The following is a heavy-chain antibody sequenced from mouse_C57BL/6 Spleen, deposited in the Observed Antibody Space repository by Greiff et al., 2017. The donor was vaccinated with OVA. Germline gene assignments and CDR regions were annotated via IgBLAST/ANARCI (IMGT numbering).Heavy chain of an antibody. CDR1: GFSLTSYG. CDR3: ARKGPRLGFYAMDY. V-gene: IGHV2-2*01. Sequence: VQLQESGPGLVQPSQSLSITCTVSGFSLTSYGVHWVRQSPGKGLEWLGVIWSGGSTDYNAAFISRLSISKDNSKSQVFFKMNSLQADDTAIYYCARKGPRLGFYAMDYWGQGTSVTVSS. J-gene: IGHJ4*01. D-gene: IGHD4-1*01. CDR2: IWSGGST.